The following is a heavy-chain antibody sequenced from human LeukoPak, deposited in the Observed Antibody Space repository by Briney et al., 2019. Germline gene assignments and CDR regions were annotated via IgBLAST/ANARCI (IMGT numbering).Heavy chain of an antibody. CDR3: ARGQLDIVVVVTAEGGAFDI. CDR1: GYTFTSYG. J-gene: IGHJ3*02. Sequence: ASVKASCKASGYTFTSYGLSWVRQAPGQGLEWMGWISAYNGNTNYAQKLRGRVTMTTDTSTSTAYMELRSLRSDDTAVYYCARGQLDIVVVVTAEGGAFDIWGQGTMVTVSS. D-gene: IGHD2-15*01. CDR2: ISAYNGNT. V-gene: IGHV1-18*01.